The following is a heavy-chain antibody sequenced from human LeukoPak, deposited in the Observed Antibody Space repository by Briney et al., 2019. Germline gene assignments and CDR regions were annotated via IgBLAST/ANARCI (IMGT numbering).Heavy chain of an antibody. V-gene: IGHV1-18*01. CDR3: ARGPYCSGDTCYSQYFDY. CDR1: GYTFTSYG. J-gene: IGHJ4*02. Sequence: ASVKVSCKASGYTFTSYGISWVRQAPGQGLEWMGWISTYNGNTNYAQKIQGRVTMTTDTSTSTAYMELRSLRSDDTAVYYCARGPYCSGDTCYSQYFDYCGQGTLVTVSS. D-gene: IGHD2-15*01. CDR2: ISTYNGNT.